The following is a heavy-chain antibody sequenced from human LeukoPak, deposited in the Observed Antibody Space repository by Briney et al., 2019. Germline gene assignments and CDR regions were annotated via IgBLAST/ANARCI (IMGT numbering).Heavy chain of an antibody. CDR3: AKDPERWLQLRLGFSD. CDR2: ISGSGGNT. D-gene: IGHD5-24*01. Sequence: GGSLRLSCAASGFTFTSYGMSWVRQAPGKGLEWVSGISGSGGNTYYADSVKGRFTISRDNSKNTLYLQMNSLRAEDTAVYYCAKDPERWLQLRLGFSDWGQGTLVTVSS. V-gene: IGHV3-23*01. CDR1: GFTFTSYG. J-gene: IGHJ4*02.